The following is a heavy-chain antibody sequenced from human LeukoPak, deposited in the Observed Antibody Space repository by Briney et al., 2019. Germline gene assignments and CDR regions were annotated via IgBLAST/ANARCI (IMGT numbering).Heavy chain of an antibody. Sequence: GGSLRLSCATSGFTFNNYNMNWVRQAPGRALEWVSSITSSGTYIFYADSVKGRFTISRDNAKNSLYLQMDSLGPEDTAVYYCAELGITMIGGVWGKGTTVTISS. CDR3: AELGITMIGGV. CDR2: ITSSGTYI. V-gene: IGHV3-21*01. J-gene: IGHJ6*04. CDR1: GFTFNNYN. D-gene: IGHD3-10*02.